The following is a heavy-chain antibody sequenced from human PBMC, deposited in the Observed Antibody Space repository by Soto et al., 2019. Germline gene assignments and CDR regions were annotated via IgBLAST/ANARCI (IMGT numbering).Heavy chain of an antibody. CDR2: IYSGGVT. Sequence: SETLSLTCAVSADSISSTTYYWGWVRQSHGKGLEWIGSIYSGGVTYYKSSLKSRVTISVDTSKKQFSLKLTSVTAADTAVYYCASHVNLPWARTAFDSWCRATLLTGSS. V-gene: IGHV4-39*01. J-gene: IGHJ4*02. CDR1: ADSISSTTYY. D-gene: IGHD2-21*02. CDR3: ASHVNLPWARTAFDS.